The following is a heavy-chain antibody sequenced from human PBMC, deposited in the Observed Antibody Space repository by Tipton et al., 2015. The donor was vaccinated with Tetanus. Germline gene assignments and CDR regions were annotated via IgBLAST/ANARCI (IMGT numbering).Heavy chain of an antibody. CDR2: IDPNSGGT. J-gene: IGHJ4*02. D-gene: IGHD1-26*01. CDR1: GYTFTGYY. V-gene: IGHV1-2*02. CDR3: ARDQARGARGWNYFDY. Sequence: QLVQSGAEVKKPGASVKVSCKASGYTFTGYYMYWVRQAPGQGLEWMGWIDPNSGGTVYAQKFQGRVTISVDTSKNQFSLKLNSVTAADTAVYYCARDQARGARGWNYFDYWGQGSLVTVSS.